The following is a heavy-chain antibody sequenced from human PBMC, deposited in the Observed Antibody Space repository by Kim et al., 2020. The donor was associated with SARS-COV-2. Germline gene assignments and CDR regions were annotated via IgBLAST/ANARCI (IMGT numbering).Heavy chain of an antibody. CDR2: INEDGSQA. Sequence: LSLTCAASGFTFSSNWMSPVRQAPGKGLEWVAKINEDGSQAYYVNSVEGRFTISRDNAKNLLFLQMNSLRVDDTAIYYCARDRAYSLDYWGQGTRVTVSS. CDR3: ARDRAYSLDY. J-gene: IGHJ4*02. V-gene: IGHV3-7*01. D-gene: IGHD2-15*01. CDR1: GFTFSSNW.